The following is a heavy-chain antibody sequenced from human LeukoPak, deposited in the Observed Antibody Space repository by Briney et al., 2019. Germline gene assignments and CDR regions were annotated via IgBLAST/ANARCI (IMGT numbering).Heavy chain of an antibody. J-gene: IGHJ3*02. CDR2: IIPIFGTA. Sequence: SVKVSCKASGGTFSSYAISWVRQAPGQGLEWMGGIIPIFGTANYAQKFQGRVTITTDESTSTAYMELSSLRSEDTAVYYCASFGCSSTSCYRGGRAFDIWGQGTMVTVSS. D-gene: IGHD2-2*02. CDR1: GGTFSSYA. V-gene: IGHV1-69*05. CDR3: ASFGCSSTSCYRGGRAFDI.